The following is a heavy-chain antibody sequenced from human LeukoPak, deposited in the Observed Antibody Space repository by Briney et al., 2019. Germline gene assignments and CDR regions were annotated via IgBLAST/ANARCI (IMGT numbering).Heavy chain of an antibody. V-gene: IGHV3-23*01. CDR2: LSDNGNTI. Sequence: GGSLRLSCAASGFTFSTYAMSWVRQAPGKGLECVSALSDNGNTIYYADSVKGRFTISRDNSKNTLSLQMNSLRAEDTAVYYCAKALYGGHDYWGQGTLVTVSS. J-gene: IGHJ4*02. D-gene: IGHD4-23*01. CDR1: GFTFSTYA. CDR3: AKALYGGHDY.